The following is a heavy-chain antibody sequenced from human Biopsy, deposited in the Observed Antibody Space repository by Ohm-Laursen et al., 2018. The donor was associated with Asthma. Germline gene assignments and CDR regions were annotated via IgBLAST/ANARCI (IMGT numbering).Heavy chain of an antibody. CDR3: VRDGTDDAFDI. CDR1: GFSFSSYA. V-gene: IGHV3-33*01. CDR2: IWNDGSNK. D-gene: IGHD1-1*01. J-gene: IGHJ3*02. Sequence: SLRLSCAASGFSFSSYAIHWVRQAPGKGLEWVAVIWNDGSNKYYADSVKGRFTMARDNSKNALDLQMNSLREEDTAVYYCVRDGTDDAFDIWGQGTVVSVSS.